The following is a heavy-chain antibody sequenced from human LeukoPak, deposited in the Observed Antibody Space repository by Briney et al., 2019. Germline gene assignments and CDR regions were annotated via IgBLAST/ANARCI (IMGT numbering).Heavy chain of an antibody. J-gene: IGHJ5*02. V-gene: IGHV3-21*01. CDR3: AREWKTSAGNWFDP. D-gene: IGHD1-1*01. Sequence: VGSLRLSCAASGFTFSSYSMNCVRQAPGKGLEWVSSISSGSTYIYYTDSVKGRFTISRDNAKNSLYLQMNSLRAEDTAVYYCAREWKTSAGNWFDPWGQGTLVTVSS. CDR1: GFTFSSYS. CDR2: ISSGSTYI.